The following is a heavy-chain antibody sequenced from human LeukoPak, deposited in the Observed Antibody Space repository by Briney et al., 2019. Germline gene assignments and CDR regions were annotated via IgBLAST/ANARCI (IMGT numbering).Heavy chain of an antibody. J-gene: IGHJ4*02. V-gene: IGHV4-34*01. D-gene: IGHD3-16*02. CDR1: GGSSSGYY. CDR2: INHSGST. Sequence: PSETLSLTCAVYGGSSSGYYWSWIRQPPGKGLEWIGEINHSGSTNYNPSLKSRVTISVDTSKNQFSLKLSSVTAADTAVYYCARGGGYVWGSYRTLGYWGQGTLVTVSS. CDR3: ARGGGYVWGSYRTLGY.